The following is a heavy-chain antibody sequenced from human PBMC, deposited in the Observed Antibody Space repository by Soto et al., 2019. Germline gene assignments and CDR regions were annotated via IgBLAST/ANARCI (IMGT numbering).Heavy chain of an antibody. Sequence: SETLCLTYTVSGGSISGDFWSWIRQPPGKGLEWIGYISISGNTDYSPSLKSRATISADTSRNQFSLKLRSVNTADTAVYFCARGREDFHAGSGPRWMWLAPWGQGTLVTV. D-gene: IGHD3-3*01. CDR2: ISISGNT. V-gene: IGHV4-59*01. CDR3: ARGREDFHAGSGPRWMWLAP. CDR1: GGSISGDF. J-gene: IGHJ5*02.